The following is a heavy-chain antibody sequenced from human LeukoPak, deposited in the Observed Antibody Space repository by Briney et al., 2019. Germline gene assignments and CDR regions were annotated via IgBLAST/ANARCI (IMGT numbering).Heavy chain of an antibody. CDR1: GGYFSGYY. V-gene: IGHV4-34*01. CDR2: INHSGST. J-gene: IGHJ4*02. D-gene: IGHD2-2*01. CDR3: ARGRRNYCSSTSCYVLLFDY. Sequence: SETLSLNCAGYGGYFSGYYWSWIRQPPGKGLDWSGEINHSGSTNYNPSLRSRVTISVDTSKNQFSLKLSPVTAADTAVYYCARGRRNYCSSTSCYVLLFDYWGQGTLVTVSS.